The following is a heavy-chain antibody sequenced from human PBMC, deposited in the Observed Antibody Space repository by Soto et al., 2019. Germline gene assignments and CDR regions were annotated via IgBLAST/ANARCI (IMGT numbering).Heavy chain of an antibody. CDR2: IYYTGNA. CDR3: ARRPTGDGNGFDT. D-gene: IGHD7-27*01. J-gene: IGHJ5*02. Sequence: SETLSLTCTVSGDSISDTDYYWTWIRQSPGKGLEWIGFIYYTGNAYYNPYNPSLESRVSISIDTSKNQFSLKLTSVTAADTAVYYCARRPTGDGNGFDTWGPETLVTVSA. CDR1: GDSISDTDYY. V-gene: IGHV4-31*03.